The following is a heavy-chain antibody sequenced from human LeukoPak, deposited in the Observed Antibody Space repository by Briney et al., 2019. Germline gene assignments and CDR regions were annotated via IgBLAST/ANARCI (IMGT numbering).Heavy chain of an antibody. J-gene: IGHJ4*02. D-gene: IGHD3-3*01. CDR2: IRYDGSNK. CDR3: AKDTFYGFWSGFDY. V-gene: IGHV3-30*02. CDR1: GFTFSSYG. Sequence: GGSLRLSCAASGFTFSSYGMHWVRQAPGKGLEWVAFIRYDGSNKYYADSVKGRFTISRDNSKNTLYLQMNSLRAEDTAVYYCAKDTFYGFWSGFDYWGQGTLVTVSS.